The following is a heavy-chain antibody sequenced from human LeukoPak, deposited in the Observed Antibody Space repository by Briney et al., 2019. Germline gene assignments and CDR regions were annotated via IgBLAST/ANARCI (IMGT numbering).Heavy chain of an antibody. J-gene: IGHJ4*02. CDR2: INPNSGGT. CDR3: AREIFGVVIFDY. V-gene: IGHV1-2*02. Sequence: ASVKVSCKASGYTFTGYYMHWVRQAPGQGLEWTGWINPNSGGTNYAQKFQGRVTMTRDTSISTAYMELSRLRSDDTAVYYCAREIFGVVIFDYWGQGTLVTVSS. CDR1: GYTFTGYY. D-gene: IGHD3-3*01.